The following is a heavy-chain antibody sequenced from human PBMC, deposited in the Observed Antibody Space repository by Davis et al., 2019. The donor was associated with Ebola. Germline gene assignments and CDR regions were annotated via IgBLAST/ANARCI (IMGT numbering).Heavy chain of an antibody. CDR2: INHSGST. Sequence: PSETLSLTCAVYGGSFSGYYWSWIRQPPGKGLEWIGEINHSGSTNYNPSLKSRVTISVDTSKNQFSLKLSSVTAADTAVYYCARARLRRNFDYWGQGTLVIVSS. D-gene: IGHD4-17*01. V-gene: IGHV4-34*01. J-gene: IGHJ4*02. CDR3: ARARLRRNFDY. CDR1: GGSFSGYY.